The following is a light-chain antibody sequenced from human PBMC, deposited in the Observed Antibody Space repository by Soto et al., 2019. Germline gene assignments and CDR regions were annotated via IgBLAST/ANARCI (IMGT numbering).Light chain of an antibody. CDR3: CSYAGSYTYVV. V-gene: IGLV2-11*01. CDR2: DVA. CDR1: SSDVGGYNY. J-gene: IGLJ2*01. Sequence: QSALTQPRSLSGSPGQSVTISCIGTSSDVGGYNYVCWYQQHPGKVPKFMIYDVAKRPSGVPDRFSGSKSGNTASLTISGLQAEAEADYFCCSYAGSYTYVVFGGGTKVTVL.